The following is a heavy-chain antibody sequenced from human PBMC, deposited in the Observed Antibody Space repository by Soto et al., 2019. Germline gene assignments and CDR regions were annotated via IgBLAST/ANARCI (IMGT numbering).Heavy chain of an antibody. D-gene: IGHD3-22*01. CDR1: GGSISSGGYY. V-gene: IGHV4-31*03. Sequence: TLSLTCTVSGGSISSGGYYWSWIRQHPGKGLEWIGYIYYSGSTYYNPSLKSRVTISVDTSKNQFSLKLSSVTAADTAVYYCARDRVVKNWFDPWGQGTLVTVSS. CDR3: ARDRVVKNWFDP. CDR2: IYYSGST. J-gene: IGHJ5*02.